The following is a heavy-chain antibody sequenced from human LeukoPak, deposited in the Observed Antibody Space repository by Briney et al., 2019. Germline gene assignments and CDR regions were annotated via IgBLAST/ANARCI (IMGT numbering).Heavy chain of an antibody. Sequence: SETLSLTCVVYGRSFSGFYWSWIRQPPGKGLEWIGEINHSGSTNYNPSLTSRVTISVDTSKNQFSLKLSSVTAADTAIYYCARGLKGYYDYWGQGTLVTVSS. CDR3: ARGLKGYYDY. V-gene: IGHV4-34*01. D-gene: IGHD1-26*01. CDR2: INHSGST. CDR1: GRSFSGFY. J-gene: IGHJ4*02.